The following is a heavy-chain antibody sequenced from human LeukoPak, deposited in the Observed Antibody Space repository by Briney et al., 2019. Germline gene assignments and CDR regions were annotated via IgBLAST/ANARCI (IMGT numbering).Heavy chain of an antibody. CDR3: AVVSYYYYYMDV. Sequence: PGGSLRLSCTASGFTFGDYAMSWVRQPPGKGLEWIGSIYYSGSTYSNPSLKSRVTISVDTSKNQFSLKLSSVTAADTAVYYCAVVSYYYYYMDVWGKGTTVTVSS. CDR1: GFTFGDYA. D-gene: IGHD6-6*01. V-gene: IGHV4-39*07. J-gene: IGHJ6*03. CDR2: IYYSGST.